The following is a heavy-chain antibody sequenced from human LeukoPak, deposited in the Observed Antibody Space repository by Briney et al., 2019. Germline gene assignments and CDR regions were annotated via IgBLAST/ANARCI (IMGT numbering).Heavy chain of an antibody. J-gene: IGHJ4*02. Sequence: PGGSLRLSCSASGFTFGTYAMHWVRQAPGKGLEYVSAISYHGSSTYYADSVKGRFTISRDNSKNALYLQMSSLRPEDTALYYCVKVEPPTDNGDWYLDYWGLGTLVTVSS. CDR1: GFTFGTYA. V-gene: IGHV3-64D*09. CDR3: VKVEPPTDNGDWYLDY. CDR2: ISYHGSST. D-gene: IGHD4-17*01.